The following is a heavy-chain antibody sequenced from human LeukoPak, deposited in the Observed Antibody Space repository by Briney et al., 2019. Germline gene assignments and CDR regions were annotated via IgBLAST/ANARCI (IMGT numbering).Heavy chain of an antibody. V-gene: IGHV3-11*01. J-gene: IGHJ4*02. Sequence: GGSLRLSCAASGFTFTDYYMSWIRQAPGKGLEWVSSISSSSATIYCADSVKGRFTISRDNARNSLYLQMNSLRAEDTAVYYCARAGYDYVWGSYRYTEGFGYWGQGTLVTVSS. CDR2: ISSSSATI. CDR3: ARAGYDYVWGSYRYTEGFGY. D-gene: IGHD3-16*02. CDR1: GFTFTDYY.